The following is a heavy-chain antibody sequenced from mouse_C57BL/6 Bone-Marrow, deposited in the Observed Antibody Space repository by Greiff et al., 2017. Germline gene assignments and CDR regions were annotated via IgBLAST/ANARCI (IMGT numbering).Heavy chain of an antibody. J-gene: IGHJ1*03. CDR2: IYPGSGST. CDR1: GYTFTSYW. V-gene: IGHV1-55*01. D-gene: IGHD1-1*01. CDR3: ARYLITAVVHWYFDV. Sequence: VQLQQPGAELVKPGASVKMSCKASGYTFTSYWITWVKQRPGQGLEWIGDIYPGSGSTNYNEKFKSKSTLTVDTSSRTAYMQLSSLTSEDSAVYYCARYLITAVVHWYFDVWGTGTTVTVSS.